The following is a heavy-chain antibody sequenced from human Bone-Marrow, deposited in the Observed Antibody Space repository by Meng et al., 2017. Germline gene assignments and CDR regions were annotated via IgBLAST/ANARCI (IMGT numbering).Heavy chain of an antibody. CDR3: ARDGLGSSSLLPDY. CDR2: ISSSSSYI. V-gene: IGHV3-21*01. D-gene: IGHD6-13*01. J-gene: IGHJ4*02. Sequence: GGSLRLSCAASGFTFSSYSMNWVRQAPGKGLEWVSSISSSSSYIYYADSVKGRFTISRDNAKNSLYLQMNSLRAEDTAVYYCARDGLGSSSLLPDYWGQGTLVTVSS. CDR1: GFTFSSYS.